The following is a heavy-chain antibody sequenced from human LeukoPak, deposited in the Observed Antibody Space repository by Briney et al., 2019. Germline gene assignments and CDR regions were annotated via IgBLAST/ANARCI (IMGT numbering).Heavy chain of an antibody. CDR2: IYHSGST. D-gene: IGHD6-13*01. CDR3: ARVVPAAGPMGWFDP. CDR1: GYSISSGYY. J-gene: IGHJ5*02. Sequence: PSETLSLTCTVSGYSISSGYYWGWIRQPPGKGLEWIGSIYHSGSTYYNPSLKSRVTISVDTSKNQFSLKLSSVTAADTAVYYCARVVPAAGPMGWFDPWGQGTLVTVSS. V-gene: IGHV4-38-2*02.